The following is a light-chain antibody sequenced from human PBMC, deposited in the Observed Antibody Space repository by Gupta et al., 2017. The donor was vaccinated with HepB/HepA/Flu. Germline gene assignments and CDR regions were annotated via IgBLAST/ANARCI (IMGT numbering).Light chain of an antibody. CDR1: QSVSSY. CDR3: QQRSNWPRT. Sequence: EIVLTQSPATLSLSPGERATLSCRASQSVSSYLAWYQQKPGQAPRLLIYDASNRATGIPARFSGSGSGTDFTLTISILDPEDFAVYYCQQRSNWPRTFGQGTKLEIK. CDR2: DAS. V-gene: IGKV3-11*01. J-gene: IGKJ2*01.